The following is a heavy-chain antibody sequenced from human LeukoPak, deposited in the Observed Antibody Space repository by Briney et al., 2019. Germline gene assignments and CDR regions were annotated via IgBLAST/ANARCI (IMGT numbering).Heavy chain of an antibody. J-gene: IGHJ6*03. V-gene: IGHV1-2*02. CDR1: GYTFTGYY. CDR2: TNPNSGGT. Sequence: ASVKVSCKASGYTFTGYYMHWVRQAPGQGLEWMGWTNPNSGGTNYAQKFQGRVTMTRDTSISTAYMELSRLRSDDTAVYYCARARVVTARNYYMDVWGKGTTVTVSS. D-gene: IGHD2-21*02. CDR3: ARARVVTARNYYMDV.